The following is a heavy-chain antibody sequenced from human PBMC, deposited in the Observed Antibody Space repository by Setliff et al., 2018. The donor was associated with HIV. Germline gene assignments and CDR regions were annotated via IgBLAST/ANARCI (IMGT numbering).Heavy chain of an antibody. CDR2: IYPGDSDT. D-gene: IGHD2-21*02. CDR3: ARHGSMVPGLDP. J-gene: IGHJ5*02. V-gene: IGHV5-51*01. Sequence: GESLKISCKGFGYYFPNSWIVWVRQMPGKGLEWMGVIYPGDSDTMYSPVFEGQVTMSVDTSVSTAYLEWSSLKASDTAIYFCARHGSMVPGLDPWGQGTLVTVSS. CDR1: GYYFPNSW.